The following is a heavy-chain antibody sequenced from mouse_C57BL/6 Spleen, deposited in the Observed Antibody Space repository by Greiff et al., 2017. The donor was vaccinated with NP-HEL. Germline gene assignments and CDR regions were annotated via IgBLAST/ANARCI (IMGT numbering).Heavy chain of an antibody. D-gene: IGHD2-13*01. Sequence: EVQLVESGGDLVKPGGSLKLSCAASGFTFSSYGMSWVRQTPDKRLEWVATISSGGSYTYYPDSVKGRFTISRDNAKNTLYLQMSSLKSEDTAMYYCARHGDLGGYYLDYWGQGTTLTVSS. CDR1: GFTFSSYG. J-gene: IGHJ2*01. V-gene: IGHV5-6*01. CDR3: ARHGDLGGYYLDY. CDR2: ISSGGSYT.